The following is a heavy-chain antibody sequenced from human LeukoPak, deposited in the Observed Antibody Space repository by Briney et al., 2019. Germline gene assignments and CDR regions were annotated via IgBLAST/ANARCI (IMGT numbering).Heavy chain of an antibody. CDR1: GFTFDDYA. CDR3: AKDRIRDYGHYFDC. D-gene: IGHD4-17*01. Sequence: PGGSLRLSCAASGFTFDDYAMHWVRQAPGKGLEWVSLVSGDGGSTHYADSLKGRFTISRDNSKNSLYLQMNSLRAEDTALYYCAKDRIRDYGHYFDCWGQGTLVTVSS. J-gene: IGHJ4*02. CDR2: VSGDGGST. V-gene: IGHV3-43*02.